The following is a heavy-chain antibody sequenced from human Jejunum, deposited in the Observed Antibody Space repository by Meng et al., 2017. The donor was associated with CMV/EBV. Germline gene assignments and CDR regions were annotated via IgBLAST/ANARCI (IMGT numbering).Heavy chain of an antibody. V-gene: IGHV4-4*07. CDR3: AKPYSDKSNFDY. CDR2: INTSGST. CDR1: SVSITSYY. D-gene: IGHD3-22*01. Sequence: QVQLQEACPALVTSSETVSLSCSVSSVSITSYYWHWIRQPVGKRLEWIGRINTSGSTNYNPSLKSRVTMSLDTSKNQFSLKLSSVTAADTAMYYCAKPYSDKSNFDYWGQGTLVTVSS. J-gene: IGHJ4*02.